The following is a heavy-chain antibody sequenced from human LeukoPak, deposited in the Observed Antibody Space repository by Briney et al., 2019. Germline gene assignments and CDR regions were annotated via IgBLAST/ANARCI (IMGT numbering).Heavy chain of an antibody. Sequence: ASVKVSCKASGYTFTGYYMHWVRQAPGQGLEWMGWINPNSGGTNYAQKFQGRVTMTRDTSISTAYMELSRLRSDDTAVYYCARSYDSSGWEFDYWGQGTLVTVSS. V-gene: IGHV1-2*02. D-gene: IGHD3-22*01. CDR1: GYTFTGYY. J-gene: IGHJ4*02. CDR2: INPNSGGT. CDR3: ARSYDSSGWEFDY.